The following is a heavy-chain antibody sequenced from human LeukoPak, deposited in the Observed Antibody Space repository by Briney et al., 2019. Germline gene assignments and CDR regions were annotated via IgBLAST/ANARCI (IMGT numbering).Heavy chain of an antibody. Sequence: PGGSLRLSCAASGFTFSSYSMNWVRQSPGKGLDWVSSISSSSSYIYYADSVKGRFTISRDNAKNSLYLQMNSLRAEDTAVYYCARDGSGRGWFDPWGQGTLVTVSS. V-gene: IGHV3-21*01. CDR2: ISSSSSYI. J-gene: IGHJ5*02. D-gene: IGHD3-10*01. CDR3: ARDGSGRGWFDP. CDR1: GFTFSSYS.